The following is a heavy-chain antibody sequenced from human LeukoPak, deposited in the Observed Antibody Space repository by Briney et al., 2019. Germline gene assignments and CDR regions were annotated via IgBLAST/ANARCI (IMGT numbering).Heavy chain of an antibody. J-gene: IGHJ4*02. CDR2: ISGSGGST. D-gene: IGHD4-17*01. Sequence: PGGSLRPSVPPPGLTFSSYAMSWVRQAPGKGLGWVSAISGSGGSTYYADSVKGRFTISRDNSKNTLYLHMNSLRAEDTAVYYCAKEPTLRPEDYFDYWGQGTLVTVSS. V-gene: IGHV3-23*01. CDR1: GLTFSSYA. CDR3: AKEPTLRPEDYFDY.